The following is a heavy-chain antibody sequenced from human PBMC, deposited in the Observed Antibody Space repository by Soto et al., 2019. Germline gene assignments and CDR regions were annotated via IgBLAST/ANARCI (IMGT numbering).Heavy chain of an antibody. Sequence: QLQLQESGPGLVKPWETLSLTCTVSGDSISSSNYFWGWIRQPPGKGLEWIGTIFYSGSTYYNPSLMSRVTISVDTSKNQFSLKVASVTAADTALYYCARRYGWLYFDYWGQGSLVTVSS. D-gene: IGHD3-10*01. V-gene: IGHV4-39*01. J-gene: IGHJ4*02. CDR3: ARRYGWLYFDY. CDR2: IFYSGST. CDR1: GDSISSSNYF.